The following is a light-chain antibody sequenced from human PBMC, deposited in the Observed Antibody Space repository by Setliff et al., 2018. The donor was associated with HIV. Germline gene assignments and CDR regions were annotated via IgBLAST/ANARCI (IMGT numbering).Light chain of an antibody. CDR1: SSNIGSNT. V-gene: IGLV1-44*01. CDR2: SNN. J-gene: IGLJ1*01. CDR3: AAWHDSLNGYV. Sequence: SVLTQPPSASGTPGQRVTISCSGSSSNIGSNTVNWYQQLPGTAPKLLIYSNNQRPSGVPDRFSGSKSGTSASLAISGLQSEDEADYYCAAWHDSLNGYVFGTGTKVT.